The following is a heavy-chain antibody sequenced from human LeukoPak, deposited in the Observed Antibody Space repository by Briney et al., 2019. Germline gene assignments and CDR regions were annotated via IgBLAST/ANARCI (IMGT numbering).Heavy chain of an antibody. V-gene: IGHV3-21*01. Sequence: PGGSLRLSCAASGFTFSSYSMNWVRQAPGKGLEWVSSISSSSSYIYYADSVKGRFTISRDNAKNSLYLQMNSLRAEDTAVYYRARVWSEYSNSADAFDIWGQGTMVTVSS. CDR1: GFTFSSYS. CDR3: ARVWSEYSNSADAFDI. D-gene: IGHD6-6*01. J-gene: IGHJ3*02. CDR2: ISSSSSYI.